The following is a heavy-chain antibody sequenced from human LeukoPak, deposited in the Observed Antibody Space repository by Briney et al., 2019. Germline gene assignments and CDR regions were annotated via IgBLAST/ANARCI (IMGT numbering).Heavy chain of an antibody. V-gene: IGHV4-4*02. J-gene: IGHJ4*02. CDR3: SRESGPFSPFGF. CDR2: ISLRGLT. CDR1: GGSISGTNW. Sequence: SETLSLTCGVSGGSISGTNWWSWVRQPPGQGLEWIGEISLRGLTNYNPSLRSRLTMSLDESKNQVSLDLTSVTAADTAVYYCSRESGPFSPFGFWGQGTLVSVHS. D-gene: IGHD1-26*01.